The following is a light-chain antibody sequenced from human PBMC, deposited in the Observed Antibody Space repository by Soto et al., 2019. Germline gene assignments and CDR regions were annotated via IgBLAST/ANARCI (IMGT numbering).Light chain of an antibody. CDR3: SSYAGNSNYV. CDR2: DVT. V-gene: IGLV2-8*01. Sequence: QSALTQPPSASGSPGQSVTISCTGTSSDVGAYKFVSWYQQNPGKAPKLIIYDVTKRPTGVPDRFSGSKSGNTASLTVSGLQAEDEAHYYCSSYAGNSNYVFGSGTKLTV. CDR1: SSDVGAYKF. J-gene: IGLJ1*01.